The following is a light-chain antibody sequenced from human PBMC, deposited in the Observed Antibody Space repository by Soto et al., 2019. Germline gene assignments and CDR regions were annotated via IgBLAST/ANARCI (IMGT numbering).Light chain of an antibody. Sequence: QSALTQPPSASGSPGQSVTISCTGTSSDIGVYNYVSWYQQHPGKAPKLMIYEVSERPSGVPDRFSGSKSGNTASLTVSGLQTEDEADYYCISYAGSNNLYVFGTGTKLTVL. J-gene: IGLJ1*01. CDR3: ISYAGSNNLYV. CDR1: SSDIGVYNY. CDR2: EVS. V-gene: IGLV2-8*01.